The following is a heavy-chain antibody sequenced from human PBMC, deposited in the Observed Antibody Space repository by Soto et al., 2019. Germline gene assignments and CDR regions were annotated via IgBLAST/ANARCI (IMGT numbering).Heavy chain of an antibody. J-gene: IGHJ4*02. V-gene: IGHV1-69*04. CDR2: IIPILGIA. CDR1: GGTFSSYT. D-gene: IGHD5-18*01. Sequence: SVKVSCKASGGTFSSYTISWVRQAPGQGLEWMGRIIPILGIANYAQKFQGRVTITADKSTSTAYMELSSLRSEDTAVYYGARDTAMAKRYFDYWGQGTLVTVSS. CDR3: ARDTAMAKRYFDY.